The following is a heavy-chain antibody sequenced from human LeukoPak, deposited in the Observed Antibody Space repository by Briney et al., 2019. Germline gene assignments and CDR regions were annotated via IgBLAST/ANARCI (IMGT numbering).Heavy chain of an antibody. D-gene: IGHD3-10*01. V-gene: IGHV3-48*02. CDR3: AGASWFGEWVR. CDR1: GSGFTFSTYS. J-gene: IGHJ4*02. CDR2: INHNGGAI. Sequence: QSGGSLGLSCAASGSGFTFSTYSMDWFRQAPGKGPEWISYINHNGGAIYYADSVKGRFTISRDNAKNSVYLQMSSLRDDDTAVYYCAGASWFGEWVRWGQGTLVTVSS.